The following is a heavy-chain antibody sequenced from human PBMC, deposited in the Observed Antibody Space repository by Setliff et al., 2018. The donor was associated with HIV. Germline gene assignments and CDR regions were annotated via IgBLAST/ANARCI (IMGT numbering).Heavy chain of an antibody. CDR2: INHSGST. CDR3: ARDWNHYFYYMDV. Sequence: PSETLSLTCAVYGGSLNDYYWSWIRLPPGKGLEWIGEINHSGSTNYNPSLKSRVTISVDTSKNQFSLKLTSATAADTAVYYCARDWNHYFYYMDVWGKGTTVTVSS. D-gene: IGHD1-1*01. J-gene: IGHJ6*03. V-gene: IGHV4-34*01. CDR1: GGSLNDYY.